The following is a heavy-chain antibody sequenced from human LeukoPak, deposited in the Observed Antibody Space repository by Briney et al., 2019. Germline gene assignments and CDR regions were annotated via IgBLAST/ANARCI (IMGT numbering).Heavy chain of an antibody. CDR2: INRDGSST. J-gene: IGHJ4*02. V-gene: IGHV3-74*01. Sequence: GGSLRLSCAASGFTFISHWMHWVRRAPGKGLVWVSRINRDGSSTYYADSVKGRFTISRDNAKNTLYLQMNSLRAEDTAVYYCAWSRDGYNYFVYWGQGTLVTVSS. CDR3: AWSRDGYNYFVY. D-gene: IGHD5-24*01. CDR1: GFTFISHW.